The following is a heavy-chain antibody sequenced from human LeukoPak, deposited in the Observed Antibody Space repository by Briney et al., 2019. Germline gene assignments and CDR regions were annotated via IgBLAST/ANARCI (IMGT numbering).Heavy chain of an antibody. Sequence: SETLSLTCTVSGGSISSSNYYWGWIRQPPGKGLEWIGNIYYSGSTYYNPSLKSRVTISVDTSKNQFSLKLSSVTAADTAVYYCARQRIAAAGTFDYWGQGTLVTVSS. D-gene: IGHD6-13*01. CDR1: GGSISSSNYY. V-gene: IGHV4-39*01. CDR2: IYYSGST. J-gene: IGHJ4*02. CDR3: ARQRIAAAGTFDY.